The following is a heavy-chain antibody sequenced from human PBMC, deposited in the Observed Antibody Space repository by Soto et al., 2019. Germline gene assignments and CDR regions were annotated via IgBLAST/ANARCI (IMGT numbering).Heavy chain of an antibody. D-gene: IGHD3-9*01. Sequence: QLVESGGGLVQPGGSMRLSCAASGFPFSLYAMNWVRQATGKGLEWISYVSHKIHTVTYADSVRGLFTASIDNARKSLYLQMNILTDYDTAIYYCSREDWDQRRKFFYHCGQGVLVTVS. V-gene: IGHV3-48*02. CDR3: SREDWDQRRKFFYH. J-gene: IGHJ1*01. CDR2: VSHKIHTV. CDR1: GFPFSLYA.